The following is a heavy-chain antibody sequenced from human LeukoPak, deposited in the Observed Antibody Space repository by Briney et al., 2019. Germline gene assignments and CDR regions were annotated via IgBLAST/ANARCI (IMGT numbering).Heavy chain of an antibody. CDR2: INPNSGGT. J-gene: IGHJ3*02. CDR1: GYTFTGYY. CDR3: ATVRPVLLWFGELLHDAFDI. V-gene: IGHV1-2*02. Sequence: APVKVSCKASGYTFTGYYMHWVRQAPGQRLEWMGWINPNSGGTNYAQKFQGRVTMTEDTSTDTAYMELSSLRSEDTAVYYCATVRPVLLWFGELLHDAFDIWGQGTMVTVSS. D-gene: IGHD3-10*01.